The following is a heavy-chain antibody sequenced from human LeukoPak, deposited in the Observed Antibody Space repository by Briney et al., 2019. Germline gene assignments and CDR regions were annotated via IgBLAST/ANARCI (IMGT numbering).Heavy chain of an antibody. V-gene: IGHV4-30-2*01. Sequence: PSETLSLTCTVSGGSLSSGGYYWSWIRQPPGNGLEWIGYIYHSGSTYYNPSLKSRVTISVDRSKNQFSLKLSSVTAADTAVYYCARDFVGYCSGGSCYAVDYWGQGTLVTVSS. CDR3: ARDFVGYCSGGSCYAVDY. J-gene: IGHJ4*02. CDR1: GGSLSSGGYY. D-gene: IGHD2-15*01. CDR2: IYHSGST.